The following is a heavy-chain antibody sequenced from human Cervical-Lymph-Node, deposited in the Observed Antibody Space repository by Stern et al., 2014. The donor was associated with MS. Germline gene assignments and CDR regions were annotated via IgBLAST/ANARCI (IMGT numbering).Heavy chain of an antibody. CDR1: GFTFTSYA. CDR2: IIASGERT. Sequence: EVQLVESGGDLVQPGGSLRLSCVASGFTFTSYAINWVRQPPGKGLEWISAIIASGERTYYADSVKGRFTISRDKSRNTVYLQMDSLSAEDTATYFCTLLATPTDYWGRGTLAIVSS. D-gene: IGHD2-15*01. J-gene: IGHJ4*02. V-gene: IGHV3-23*04. CDR3: TLLATPTDY.